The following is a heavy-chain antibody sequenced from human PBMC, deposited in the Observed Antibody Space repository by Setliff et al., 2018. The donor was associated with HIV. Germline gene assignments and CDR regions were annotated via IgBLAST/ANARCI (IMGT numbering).Heavy chain of an antibody. V-gene: IGHV3-23*01. CDR2: ISGSGGST. J-gene: IGHJ4*02. CDR3: TRMIPPRSNRFSSGWFDY. CDR1: RFTFSNYA. D-gene: IGHD6-19*01. Sequence: GGSLRLSCAASRFTFSNYAMTWVRQAPGKGLEWVSVISGSGGSTYYADSVKGRFTISRDKAGNSLYLQLNNVRAEDTAVYYCTRMIPPRSNRFSSGWFDYWGQGTVVTVSS.